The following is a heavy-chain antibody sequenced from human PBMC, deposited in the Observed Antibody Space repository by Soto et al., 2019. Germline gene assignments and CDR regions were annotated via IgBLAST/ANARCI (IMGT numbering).Heavy chain of an antibody. Sequence: GGSLRLSCAASGFTVSNNYMNWVRQAPGKGLEWVSFLDSGGSTYYSDSAKGRFTISRDNSKNTLYLQMNSLRAQDTAVYYFAIFRYYFDGSDHHDAFDIWGQGTMVTVS. CDR2: LDSGGST. CDR1: GFTVSNNY. D-gene: IGHD3-22*01. J-gene: IGHJ3*02. CDR3: AIFRYYFDGSDHHDAFDI. V-gene: IGHV3-66*01.